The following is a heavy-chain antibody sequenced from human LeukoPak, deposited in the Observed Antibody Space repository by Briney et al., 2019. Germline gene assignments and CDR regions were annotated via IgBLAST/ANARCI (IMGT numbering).Heavy chain of an antibody. J-gene: IGHJ4*02. D-gene: IGHD3-10*01. Sequence: SETLSLTCTVSGGSISNYYWSWLRQPPGMGLEWIGYIYSSGDTTYSPSLNSRVTISVDTSKNQFSLKLRSVTAADSAVYFCARRSNYYDSGTRVDYFDYWGQGALVTVYS. V-gene: IGHV4-59*08. CDR1: GGSISNYY. CDR2: IYSSGDT. CDR3: ARRSNYYDSGTRVDYFDY.